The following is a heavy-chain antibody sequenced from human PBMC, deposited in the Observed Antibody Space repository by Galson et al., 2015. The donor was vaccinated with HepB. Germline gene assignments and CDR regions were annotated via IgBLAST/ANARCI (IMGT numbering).Heavy chain of an antibody. CDR1: GDSVSSNSAA. V-gene: IGHV6-1*01. Sequence: CAISGDSVSSNSAAWNWIRQSPSRGLEWLGRTYYRSKWYNDYAVSVKSRITINPDTSKNQFSLQLNSVTPEDTAVYYCARDLSNYDSSLTPGGYNWFDPWFQGTLVTVSS. CDR3: ARDLSNYDSSLTPGGYNWFDP. CDR2: TYYRSKWYN. J-gene: IGHJ5*02. D-gene: IGHD3-22*01.